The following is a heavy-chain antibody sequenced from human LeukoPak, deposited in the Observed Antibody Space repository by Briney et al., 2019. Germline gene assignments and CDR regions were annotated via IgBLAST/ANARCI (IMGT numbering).Heavy chain of an antibody. J-gene: IGHJ3*02. D-gene: IGHD3-3*01. CDR1: GGSISSSSSY. CDR2: IYYSGST. CDR3: ARDGSTGCITIFGVVKCAFDI. V-gene: IGHV4-39*07. Sequence: SETLSLTCTVSGGSISSSSSYWGWIRQPPGKGLEWIGSIYYSGSTYYNPSLKSRVTISVDTSKNQFSLKLSSVTAADTAVYYCARDGSTGCITIFGVVKCAFDIWGQGTMVTVSS.